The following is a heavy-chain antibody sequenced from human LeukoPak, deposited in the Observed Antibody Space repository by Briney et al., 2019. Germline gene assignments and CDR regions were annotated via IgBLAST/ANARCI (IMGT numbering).Heavy chain of an antibody. V-gene: IGHV4-34*01. CDR3: ARSYDYVWGSYRYTPTFDY. CDR1: GGTFSGYY. D-gene: IGHD3-16*02. Sequence: PSETLPLTCAVYGGTFSGYYWNWIRQPPGEGLEWIGEINHSGTTNYNPSLKTRVTISVDTSKNQFSLKVGSVTAGDTAVYYCARSYDYVWGSYRYTPTFDYWGQGNLVTVSS. J-gene: IGHJ4*02. CDR2: INHSGTT.